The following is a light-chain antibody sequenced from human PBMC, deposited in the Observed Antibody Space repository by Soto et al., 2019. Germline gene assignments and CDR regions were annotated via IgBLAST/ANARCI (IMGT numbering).Light chain of an antibody. V-gene: IGLV6-57*04. J-gene: IGLJ2*01. CDR2: DND. CDR3: QSYDSYNVV. CDR1: SGSIADNY. Sequence: NFMLTQPHSVSASPGKTVTISCTRSSGSIADNYVQWYQQRPGSAPTTVIFDNDQRRSGVPDRFSGSIDSSSNSASLTVAGLRTEDEADYYCQSYDSYNVVFGGGTKLTVL.